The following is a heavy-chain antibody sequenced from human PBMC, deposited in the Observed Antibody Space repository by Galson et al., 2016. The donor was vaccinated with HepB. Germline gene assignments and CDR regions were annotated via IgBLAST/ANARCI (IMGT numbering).Heavy chain of an antibody. CDR3: VKEARSGSYSGTLDY. CDR1: GFIFSTYS. D-gene: IGHD3-10*01. Sequence: SLRLSCAASGFIFSTYSMDWVRQAPGKGLEWVSSINSRSSDIYYADSVKGRFTISRDNAKNSLYLQMHSLRAEDTAVYYCVKEARSGSYSGTLDYWGQGTLVTVSS. CDR2: INSRSSDI. V-gene: IGHV3-21*01. J-gene: IGHJ4*02.